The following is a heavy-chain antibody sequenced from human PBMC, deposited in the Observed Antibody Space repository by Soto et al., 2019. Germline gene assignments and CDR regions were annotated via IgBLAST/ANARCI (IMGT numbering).Heavy chain of an antibody. Sequence: SETLSLTCTVSDGSLSSNYWSWIRQPPGKGLEWIGYIYYSGSTNYNPSLKSRVTISVGTSKNQFSLKLSSVTAADTAVYYCARGGDLGIFLYFDYWGQGTLVTVSS. V-gene: IGHV4-59*01. J-gene: IGHJ4*02. CDR3: ARGGDLGIFLYFDY. D-gene: IGHD3-3*02. CDR1: DGSLSSNY. CDR2: IYYSGST.